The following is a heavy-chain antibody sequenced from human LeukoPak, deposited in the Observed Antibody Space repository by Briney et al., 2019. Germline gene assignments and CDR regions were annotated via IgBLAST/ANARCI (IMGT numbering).Heavy chain of an antibody. Sequence: PSETLSLTCTVSGGSISSYYWSWIRQAPGKGLEWIGYIYYSGTTSYNPSLKNRITILVDTSKNQFSLKLSSVTAADTAVYYCARHERDASLDHALDIWGQGNMVTVSS. J-gene: IGHJ3*02. D-gene: IGHD5-24*01. CDR3: ARHERDASLDHALDI. CDR2: IYYSGTT. V-gene: IGHV4-59*08. CDR1: GGSISSYY.